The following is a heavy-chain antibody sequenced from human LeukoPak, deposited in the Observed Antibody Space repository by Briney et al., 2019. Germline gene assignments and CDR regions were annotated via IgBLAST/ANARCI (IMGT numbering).Heavy chain of an antibody. CDR1: GFTFSSYY. Sequence: GGSLRLSCAASGFTFSSYYMNGVRQAPGKGLEWASSISGSTNHLYYADSVRGRFTISRDNAKNSLYLQMNSVRAEDTAVYYCARDQYVATIGHDSWGQGTLVTVSS. D-gene: IGHD5-24*01. V-gene: IGHV3-21*01. CDR3: ARDQYVATIGHDS. CDR2: ISGSTNHL. J-gene: IGHJ5*01.